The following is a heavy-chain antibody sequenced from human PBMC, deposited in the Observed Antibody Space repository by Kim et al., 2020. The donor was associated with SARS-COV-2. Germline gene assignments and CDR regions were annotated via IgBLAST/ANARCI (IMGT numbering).Heavy chain of an antibody. CDR3: AKSIPSTRYFGS. V-gene: IGHV3-23*01. CDR2: T. J-gene: IGHJ1*01. Sequence: TYYADSVKGRFTISRDNSKNTLYLQMSSLRAEDTAVYYCAKSIPSTRYFGSGGQGILVTVSS. D-gene: IGHD3-9*01.